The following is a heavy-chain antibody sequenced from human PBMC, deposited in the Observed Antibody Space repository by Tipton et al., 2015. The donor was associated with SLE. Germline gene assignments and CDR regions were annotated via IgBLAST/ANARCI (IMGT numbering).Heavy chain of an antibody. D-gene: IGHD5-18*01. CDR1: GGSISSYY. CDR2: IYYSGST. J-gene: IGHJ3*02. CDR3: ARGPGGSYGSGRAFDI. V-gene: IGHV4-59*01. Sequence: LRLSCTVSGGSISSYYWSWIRQPPGKGLEWIGYIYYSGSTNYNPSLKSRVTISVDTSKNQFSLKLSSVTAADTAVYYCARGPGGSYGSGRAFDIWGQGTMVTVSS.